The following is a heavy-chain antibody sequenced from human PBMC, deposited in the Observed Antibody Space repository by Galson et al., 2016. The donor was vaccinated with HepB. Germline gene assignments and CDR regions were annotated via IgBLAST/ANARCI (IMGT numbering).Heavy chain of an antibody. CDR2: ISYDGSSK. CDR3: ARKDYKRAMDV. D-gene: IGHD4-11*01. CDR1: GFSFGTYA. V-gene: IGHV3-30-3*01. J-gene: IGHJ6*04. Sequence: SLRLSCAASGFSFGTYAIHWVRQGPGKGLEWVAVISYDGSSKYYADSVKGRFTISRDNSKNTLYLQMNSLRAEDTAVYYCARKDYKRAMDVWGKGTTVTVSS.